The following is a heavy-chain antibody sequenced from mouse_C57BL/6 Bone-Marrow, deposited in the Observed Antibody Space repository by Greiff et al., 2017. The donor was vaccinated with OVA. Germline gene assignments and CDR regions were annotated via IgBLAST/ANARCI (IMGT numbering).Heavy chain of an antibody. Sequence: EVMLVESGGDLVKPGGSLKLSCAASGFTFSSYGMSWVRQTPDKRLEWVATISSGGSYTYYPDSVKGRYTISRDNAKNTLYLQQSSLKSEDTAMYYCEKEEFAYWGQGTLVTVSA. J-gene: IGHJ3*01. CDR1: GFTFSSYG. V-gene: IGHV5-6*01. CDR3: EKEEFAY. CDR2: ISSGGSYT.